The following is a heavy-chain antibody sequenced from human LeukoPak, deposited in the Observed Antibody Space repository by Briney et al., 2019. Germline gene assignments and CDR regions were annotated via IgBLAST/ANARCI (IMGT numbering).Heavy chain of an antibody. J-gene: IGHJ3*02. CDR3: AREGGWNDPHAFDI. V-gene: IGHV1-2*02. CDR2: INPNSGGT. Sequence: ASAKVSCKASGYTFTGYYMHWVRQAPGQGLEWMGWINPNSGGTNYAQKFQGRVTMTRDTSISTAYMELSRLRSDDTAVYYCAREGGWNDPHAFDIWGQGTMVTVSS. CDR1: GYTFTGYY. D-gene: IGHD1-1*01.